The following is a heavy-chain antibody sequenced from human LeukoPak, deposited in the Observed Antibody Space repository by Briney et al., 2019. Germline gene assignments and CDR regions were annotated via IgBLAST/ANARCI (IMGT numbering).Heavy chain of an antibody. Sequence: GGSLRLSCAASGFTVSSNYMSWVRQAPGKGLEWVSVIYSGGSTYYADSVKGRFTISRDNSKNTLYLQMNSLRAEDTAVYYCARDQSPRYYGSGSHYGMDVWGQGTTVTVSS. CDR1: GFTVSSNY. D-gene: IGHD3-10*01. J-gene: IGHJ6*02. CDR3: ARDQSPRYYGSGSHYGMDV. CDR2: IYSGGST. V-gene: IGHV3-53*05.